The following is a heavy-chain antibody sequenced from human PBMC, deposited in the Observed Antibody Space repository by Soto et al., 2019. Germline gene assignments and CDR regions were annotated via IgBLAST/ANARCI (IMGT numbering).Heavy chain of an antibody. CDR2: INHSGST. D-gene: IGHD2-2*01. CDR3: ARXAEVVVPAVPYYYGMDV. J-gene: IGHJ6*02. CDR1: GGSFSGYY. V-gene: IGHV4-34*01. Sequence: SETLSLTCAVYGGSFSGYYWSWIRQPPGKGLEWIGEINHSGSTNYNPSLKSRVTISVDTSKNQFSLKMSSVTAADTAVYYCARXAEVVVPAVPYYYGMDVWGQGTTVTVSS.